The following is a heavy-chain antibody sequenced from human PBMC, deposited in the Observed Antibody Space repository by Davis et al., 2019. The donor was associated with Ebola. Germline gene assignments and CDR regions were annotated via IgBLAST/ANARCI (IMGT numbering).Heavy chain of an antibody. CDR1: GFTVSSNY. Sequence: GESLKISCAASGFTVSSNYMSWVRQAPGKGLEWVSVIYSGGSTYYADSVKGRFTISRDNSKNTLYLQMNSLRAEDTAVYYCARDGENYSDLDYWGQGTLATVSS. CDR2: IYSGGST. CDR3: ARDGENYSDLDY. V-gene: IGHV3-66*01. D-gene: IGHD3-10*01. J-gene: IGHJ4*02.